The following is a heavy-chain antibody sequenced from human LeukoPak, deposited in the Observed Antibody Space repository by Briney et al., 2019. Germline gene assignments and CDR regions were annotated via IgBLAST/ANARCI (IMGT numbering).Heavy chain of an antibody. CDR3: ARDYYDSSGYYSYWYFDL. D-gene: IGHD3-22*01. CDR1: GYSIRSGYH. V-gene: IGHV4-38-2*02. Sequence: SETLSLTCSVSGYSIRSGYHWAWIRQSPGKGLEWLGSIYQSGSTYDNPSLKSRVTMSVDTSRNQFSLNMRHVAAADTAVYYCARDYYDSSGYYSYWYFDLWGRGTLVTVSS. CDR2: IYQSGST. J-gene: IGHJ2*01.